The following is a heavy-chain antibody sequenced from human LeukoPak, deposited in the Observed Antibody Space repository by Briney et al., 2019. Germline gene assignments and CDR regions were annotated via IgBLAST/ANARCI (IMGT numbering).Heavy chain of an antibody. CDR3: ARGRVVAGSKSLTYHWFDP. D-gene: IGHD6-19*01. CDR1: GGSISSYY. V-gene: IGHV4-4*07. Sequence: SETLSLTCTVSGGSISSYYWSWIRQPAGKGLEWIGRIYTSGSTNYNPSLKSRVTMSVDTSKNQFSLKLSSVTAADTAVYYCARGRVVAGSKSLTYHWFDPWGQGTLVTVSS. CDR2: IYTSGST. J-gene: IGHJ5*02.